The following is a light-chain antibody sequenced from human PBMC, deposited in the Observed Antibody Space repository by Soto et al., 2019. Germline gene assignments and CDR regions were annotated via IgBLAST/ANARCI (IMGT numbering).Light chain of an antibody. Sequence: EIVMTQSPATLAVSPGERATLSCRASQSGSSNLAWYQQKPGQAPRLLIYGASTRATGIPARFSGSRSGTEFTLTISSLQSEDFAVYYCQQYNNWPPYTFGQGTKLEIK. CDR2: GAS. J-gene: IGKJ2*01. CDR3: QQYNNWPPYT. CDR1: QSGSSN. V-gene: IGKV3-15*01.